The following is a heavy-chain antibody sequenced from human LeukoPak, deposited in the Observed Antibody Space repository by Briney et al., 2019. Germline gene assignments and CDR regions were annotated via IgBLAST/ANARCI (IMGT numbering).Heavy chain of an antibody. J-gene: IGHJ4*02. CDR2: INHSVST. Sequence: SETLSLTCAVYGGSFSGYYWSWIRQPPGKGREWIGEINHSVSTNYNPSLKSRVTISVDTSKNQFSLKLSSVTGADTAVYYCASGELGYYFDYWGQGTLVTVSS. V-gene: IGHV4-34*01. CDR3: ASGELGYYFDY. D-gene: IGHD1-26*01. CDR1: GGSFSGYY.